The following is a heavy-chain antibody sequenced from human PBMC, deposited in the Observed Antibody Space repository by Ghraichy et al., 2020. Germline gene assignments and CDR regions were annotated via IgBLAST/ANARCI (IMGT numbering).Heavy chain of an antibody. CDR1: GYTFTDSW. CDR3: ARRAYGVSHWDDAFDV. J-gene: IGHJ3*01. CDR2: IYPDDSDT. D-gene: IGHD2-21*01. Sequence: GESLNISCKASGYTFTDSWIGWVRQIPGKGLEWMGVIYPDDSDTRYSPSFQGHVTMSADKSINSASLHWSSLKASDTAIYYCARRAYGVSHWDDAFDVWGQGTMVTVSS. V-gene: IGHV5-51*01.